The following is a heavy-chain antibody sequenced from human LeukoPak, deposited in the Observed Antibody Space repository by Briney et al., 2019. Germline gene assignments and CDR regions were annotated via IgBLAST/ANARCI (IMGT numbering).Heavy chain of an antibody. V-gene: IGHV3-9*01. D-gene: IGHD2-2*02. Sequence: GRSLRLSCAASGFTFDDYAMHWVRQAPAKGLEWVSGISWNSGSIGYADSVKGRFTISRDNAKNSLYLQMNNLRAEDTALYYCAKDKGQLLYDAYFHHWGQGTLVTVSS. J-gene: IGHJ1*01. CDR1: GFTFDDYA. CDR3: AKDKGQLLYDAYFHH. CDR2: ISWNSGSI.